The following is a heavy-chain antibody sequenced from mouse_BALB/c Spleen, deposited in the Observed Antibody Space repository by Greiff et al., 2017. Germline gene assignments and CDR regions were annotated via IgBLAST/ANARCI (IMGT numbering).Heavy chain of an antibody. CDR1: GFNIKDTY. CDR2: IDPANGNT. J-gene: IGHJ1*01. Sequence: EVQLQESGAELVKPGASVKLSCTASGFNIKDTYMHWVKQRPEQGLEWIGRIDPANGNTKYDPKFQGKATITADTSSNTAYLQLSSLTSEDTAVYYCARRDGPHWYFDVWGAGTTVTVSS. V-gene: IGHV14-3*02. D-gene: IGHD2-3*01. CDR3: ARRDGPHWYFDV.